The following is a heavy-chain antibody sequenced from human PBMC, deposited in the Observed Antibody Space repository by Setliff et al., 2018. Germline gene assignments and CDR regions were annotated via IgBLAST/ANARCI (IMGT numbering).Heavy chain of an antibody. CDR1: GFTFSNYW. CDR2: IKQDGSEK. J-gene: IGHJ4*02. D-gene: IGHD2-21*01. Sequence: PGGSLRLSCAASGFTFSNYWMSWVRQAPGKGLEWVANIKQDGSEKYYVDSVKGRFTISRDNAKNSLYLQMNSLRAEDTAVYYCARNIPWTQPIGYWGQGTLVTVSS. V-gene: IGHV3-7*01. CDR3: ARNIPWTQPIGY.